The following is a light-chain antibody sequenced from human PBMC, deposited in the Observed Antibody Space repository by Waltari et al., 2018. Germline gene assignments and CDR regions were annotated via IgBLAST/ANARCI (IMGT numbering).Light chain of an antibody. CDR3: CSYAGSYTYV. CDR1: PSDVGGSHY. Sequence: QSALTQPRSVSGSPGQSVTISCTGTPSDVGGSHYFSWFQQHPGKAPKPIIYDVSERPSGVPDRFSGSKSDNTASLTISGLQAEDEADYYCCSYAGSYTYVFGSGTKVTVL. J-gene: IGLJ1*01. CDR2: DVS. V-gene: IGLV2-11*01.